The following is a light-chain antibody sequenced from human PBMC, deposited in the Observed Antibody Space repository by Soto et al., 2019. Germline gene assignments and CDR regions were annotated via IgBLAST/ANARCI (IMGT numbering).Light chain of an antibody. CDR1: QSVSSSY. CDR2: GAS. V-gene: IGKV3-20*01. J-gene: IGKJ2*01. CDR3: PQYGCSPSCP. Sequence: EIVLTQSPGTLSLSPGERATLSCRASQSVSSSYLAWYQQKPGQAPRLLIYGASSRATGIPDRFSGSGSGTDFTLTISRLEPEDFAVYYCPQYGCSPSCPFGQGTKLEIK.